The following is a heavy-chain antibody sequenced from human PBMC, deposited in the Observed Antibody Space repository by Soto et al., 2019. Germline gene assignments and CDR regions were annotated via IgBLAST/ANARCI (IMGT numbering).Heavy chain of an antibody. Sequence: EVQLVESGGGLVQPGGSLRLSCVASGFTFSTDSMNWVRQAPGKGLEWVAHISTSGTTRYYADSVKGRFTISRDNAKTSLYLQMDSLRNEDTAVYYCARFFGSGFDYWGQGTLVTVSS. J-gene: IGHJ4*02. D-gene: IGHD6-19*01. CDR3: ARFFGSGFDY. V-gene: IGHV3-48*02. CDR2: ISTSGTTR. CDR1: GFTFSTDS.